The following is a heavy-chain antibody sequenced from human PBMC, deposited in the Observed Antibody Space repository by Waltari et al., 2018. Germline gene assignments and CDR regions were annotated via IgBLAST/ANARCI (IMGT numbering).Heavy chain of an antibody. J-gene: IGHJ3*02. CDR3: ARAGIGGFSIYSSSWNDAFDI. CDR1: GGSISSSSYY. Sequence: QLQLQESGPGLVKPSETLSLTCTVSGGSISSSSYYWGWVRQPPGKGLEWIGSIYYSGSTYYNPSLKSRVTITRNTSISTAYMELSSLRSEDTAVYYCARAGIGGFSIYSSSWNDAFDIWGQGTMVTVSS. V-gene: IGHV4-39*07. CDR2: IYYSGST. D-gene: IGHD6-13*01.